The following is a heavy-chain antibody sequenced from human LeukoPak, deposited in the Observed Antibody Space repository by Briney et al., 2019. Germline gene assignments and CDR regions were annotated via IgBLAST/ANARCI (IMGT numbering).Heavy chain of an antibody. V-gene: IGHV4-4*02. CDR1: GGSISSSNW. CDR3: AREDGGSGSYDY. J-gene: IGHJ4*02. Sequence: PSETLSLTCAVSGGSISSSNWWSWVRQPPGKGLEWIGEIYHSGSTNYNPSLKSRVTISVDTSKNQFSLKLSSVTAADTAVYYCAREDGGSGSYDYWGQGTLVTVSS. CDR2: IYHSGST. D-gene: IGHD3-10*01.